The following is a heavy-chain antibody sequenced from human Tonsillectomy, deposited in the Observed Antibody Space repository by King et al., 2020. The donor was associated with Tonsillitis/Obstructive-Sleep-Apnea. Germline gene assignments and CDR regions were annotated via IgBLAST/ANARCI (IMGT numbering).Heavy chain of an antibody. Sequence: VQLVESGGVVVQPGGSLRLSCTASGFTFDDYTMNWVRQAPGKGLEWVSLISWDGGSRYYADSVKGRFTISRDNRKNSLYLQMNSLRTEDTALYYCAKGYGGNSDPFDYWGQGTLVTVSS. J-gene: IGHJ4*02. CDR3: AKGYGGNSDPFDY. D-gene: IGHD4-23*01. CDR2: ISWDGGSR. V-gene: IGHV3-43*01. CDR1: GFTFDDYT.